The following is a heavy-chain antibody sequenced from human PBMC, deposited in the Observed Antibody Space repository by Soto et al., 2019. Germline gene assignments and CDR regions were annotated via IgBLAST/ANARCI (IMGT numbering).Heavy chain of an antibody. CDR1: GYTFTSSY. J-gene: IGHJ6*02. Sequence: ASVKVSCKASGYTFTSSYIHWVRQAPGQGLEWMGGIIPIFGTANYAQKFQGRVTITADESTSTAYMELSSLRSEDTAVYYCASMAMVRGVIFNYGMDVWGQGTTVTVSS. CDR2: IIPIFGTA. D-gene: IGHD3-10*01. V-gene: IGHV1-69*13. CDR3: ASMAMVRGVIFNYGMDV.